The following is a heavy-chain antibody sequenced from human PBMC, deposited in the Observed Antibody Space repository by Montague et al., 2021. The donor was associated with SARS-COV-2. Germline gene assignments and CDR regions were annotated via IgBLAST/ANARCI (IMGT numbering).Heavy chain of an antibody. J-gene: IGHJ5*02. V-gene: IGHV6-1*01. D-gene: IGHD6-19*01. CDR2: IYYRNKWNN. CDR1: GDSVSRNRPA. CDR3: AGGWLRNGFDP. Sequence: CAISGDSVSRNRPAWNWLRQSLPTGPEWVGRIYYRNKWNNDHEVSVKSRMTIIAAASENQLSLQLNSVTPEDTAVYYCAGGWLRNGFDPWGQGTLVTVSS.